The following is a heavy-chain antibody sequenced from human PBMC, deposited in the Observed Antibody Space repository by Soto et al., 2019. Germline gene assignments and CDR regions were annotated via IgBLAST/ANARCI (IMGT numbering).Heavy chain of an antibody. CDR3: ARSRGGPFDY. Sequence: EVQLVESGGGLVQPGGSLRLSCAASGFTFRNYSMNWVRQAPGKGLEWVSYIRSSNSIIYYADSVKGRFSISRDKAKNSLSLQMTSLSDEDTAVYYCARSRGGPFDYWGQGTLVTVSS. CDR2: IRSSNSII. CDR1: GFTFRNYS. V-gene: IGHV3-48*02. D-gene: IGHD6-25*01. J-gene: IGHJ4*02.